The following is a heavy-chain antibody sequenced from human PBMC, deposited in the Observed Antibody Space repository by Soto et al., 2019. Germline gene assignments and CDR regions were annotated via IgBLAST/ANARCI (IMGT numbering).Heavy chain of an antibody. CDR3: ARSDYYDSMGAIDY. CDR2: IYYSGST. V-gene: IGHV4-31*03. D-gene: IGHD3-22*01. Sequence: PSATLSLTCTVSGGSISSGGYYWSWIRQHPGKGLEWIGYIYYSGSTYYNPSLKSRVTISVDTSKNQFSLKLSSVTAADTAVYYCARSDYYDSMGAIDYWGQGTLVTV. CDR1: GGSISSGGYY. J-gene: IGHJ4*02.